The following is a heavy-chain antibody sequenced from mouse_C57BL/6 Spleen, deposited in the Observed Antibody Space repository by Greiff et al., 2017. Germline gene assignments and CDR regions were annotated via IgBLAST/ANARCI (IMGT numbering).Heavy chain of an antibody. Sequence: VQLQQPGAELVRPGSSVKLSCKASGYTFTSYWMHWVKQRPIQGLEWIGNIDPSDSETHYNQKFKDKAKLTVDKSSSTAYMQLSSLTSEDSAVYYCARGAYYGNPPFAYWGQGTLVTVSA. V-gene: IGHV1-52*01. CDR3: ARGAYYGNPPFAY. J-gene: IGHJ3*01. D-gene: IGHD2-10*01. CDR1: GYTFTSYW. CDR2: IDPSDSET.